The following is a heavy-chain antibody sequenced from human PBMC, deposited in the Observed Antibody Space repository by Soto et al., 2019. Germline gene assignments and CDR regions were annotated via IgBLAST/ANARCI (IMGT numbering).Heavy chain of an antibody. CDR3: ARERNWLDP. D-gene: IGHD1-26*01. Sequence: QVQLVQSGAEVKKPGASVKVSCKASGYTFSSYDINWVRQATGQGLEWMGWMNPNSGNTAYAQKFQGRVTMTRNTSISTASMELSSLRSEATAVYYCARERNWLDPWGQGTLVTVSS. J-gene: IGHJ5*02. V-gene: IGHV1-8*01. CDR1: GYTFSSYD. CDR2: MNPNSGNT.